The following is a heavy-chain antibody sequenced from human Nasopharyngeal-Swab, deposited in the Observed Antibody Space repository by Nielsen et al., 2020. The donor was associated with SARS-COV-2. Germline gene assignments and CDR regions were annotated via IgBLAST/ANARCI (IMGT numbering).Heavy chain of an antibody. CDR1: GYTFTSHD. CDR2: MNPNSGNT. Sequence: ASVKVSCKASGYTFTSHDINWVRQATGQGLEWMGWMNPNSGNTGYAQKFQGRVTMTRNTSISTAYMELSSLRSEDTAVYYCARESSVAGTMWGNWFDPWGQGTLVTVSS. V-gene: IGHV1-8*01. J-gene: IGHJ5*02. D-gene: IGHD6-19*01. CDR3: ARESSVAGTMWGNWFDP.